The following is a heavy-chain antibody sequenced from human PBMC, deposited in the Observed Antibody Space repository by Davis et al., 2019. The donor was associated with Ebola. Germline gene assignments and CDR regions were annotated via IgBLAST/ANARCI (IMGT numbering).Heavy chain of an antibody. D-gene: IGHD2-15*01. CDR3: ATQEDDFDF. V-gene: IGHV1-18*04. CDR2: MYSYNGDT. Sequence: ASVKVSCKASGFSLTSNGISWVRQAPGQGLEWMGWMYSYNGDTYYAQGFQGRATMTTDTSANTAYMELRSLKSDDTAMYYCATQEDDFDFWGQGTLVSVSS. J-gene: IGHJ4*02. CDR1: GFSLTSNG.